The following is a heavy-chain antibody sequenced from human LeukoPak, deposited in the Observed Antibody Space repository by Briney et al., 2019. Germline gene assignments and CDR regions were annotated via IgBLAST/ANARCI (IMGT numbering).Heavy chain of an antibody. CDR3: AKGIARPYYYYGMDV. Sequence: SGGSLRLSCAASGFTVSSNYMSWVRQAPGKGLEWVSVIYSGGSTYYADSVKGRFTISRDNSKNTLYLQMNSLRAEDTAVYYCAKGIARPYYYYGMDVWGQGTTVTVSS. J-gene: IGHJ6*02. D-gene: IGHD6-6*01. CDR2: IYSGGST. V-gene: IGHV3-53*01. CDR1: GFTVSSNY.